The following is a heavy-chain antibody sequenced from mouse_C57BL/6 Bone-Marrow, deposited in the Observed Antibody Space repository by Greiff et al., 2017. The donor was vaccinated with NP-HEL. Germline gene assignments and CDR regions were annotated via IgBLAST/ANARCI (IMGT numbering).Heavy chain of an antibody. V-gene: IGHV14-4*01. CDR2: IDPENGDT. CDR3: TRGWAFAY. CDR1: GFNIKDDY. D-gene: IGHD3-3*01. J-gene: IGHJ3*01. Sequence: VQLQQSGAELVRPGASVKLSCTASGFNIKDDYMHWVKQRPEQGLEWIGWIDPENGDTEYASKFQSKATITADTSSNTAYLQLSSLTSEDTAVYYCTRGWAFAYWGQGTLVTVSA.